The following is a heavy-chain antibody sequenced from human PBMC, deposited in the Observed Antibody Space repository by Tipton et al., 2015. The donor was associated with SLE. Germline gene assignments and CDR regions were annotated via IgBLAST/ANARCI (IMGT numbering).Heavy chain of an antibody. J-gene: IGHJ4*02. Sequence: TLSLTCTVSGGSINSPSHYWVWIRQPPGKGLEWIGRIYHTGTTYYNPSLKSRVTISVDTSKNPFSLKLRSVTAADTAVYYCARGLRADSTSHFDHWGPGTLVTVSS. D-gene: IGHD6-13*01. CDR3: ARGLRADSTSHFDH. V-gene: IGHV4-39*07. CDR1: GGSINSPSHY. CDR2: IYHTGTT.